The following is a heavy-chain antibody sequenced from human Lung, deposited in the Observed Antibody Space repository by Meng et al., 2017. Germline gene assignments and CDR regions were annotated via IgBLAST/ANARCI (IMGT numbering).Heavy chain of an antibody. J-gene: IGHJ4*02. CDR3: ARGPTTMAHDFDY. Sequence: WGAGLLMASETLSLTCGVCGGVFSDYYWGWIRPPPGQGLEWIGAINHSGSTNYNPSLESRATIPVDTSQNNLSLKLSSVTAADSAVYYCARGPTTMAHDFDYWGQGTLVTVSS. CDR2: INHSGST. D-gene: IGHD4-11*01. CDR1: GGVFSDYY. V-gene: IGHV4-34*01.